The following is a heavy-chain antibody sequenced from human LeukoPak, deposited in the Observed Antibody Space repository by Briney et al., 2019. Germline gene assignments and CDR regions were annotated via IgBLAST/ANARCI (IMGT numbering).Heavy chain of an antibody. CDR3: AKGGGSPSGAYCTSTNCHRFDP. CDR2: ISASGGST. Sequence: GGSLRLSCAASGFTFSDYAMSWVRQAPGKGLEWVSAISASGGSTYYADSVKGRFTISRDNSKNTLYLQMSSLRADDTAIYYCAKGGGSPSGAYCTSTNCHRFDPWGQGTLVTVSS. D-gene: IGHD2-2*01. J-gene: IGHJ5*02. V-gene: IGHV3-23*01. CDR1: GFTFSDYA.